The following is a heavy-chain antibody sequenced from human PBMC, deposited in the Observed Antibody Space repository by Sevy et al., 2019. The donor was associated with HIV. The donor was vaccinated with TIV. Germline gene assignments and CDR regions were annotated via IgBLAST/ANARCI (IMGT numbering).Heavy chain of an antibody. CDR2: ISYDGSNK. Sequence: PGGSLRLSCAASGFTFSSYGMHWVRQAPGKGLEWVAFISYDGSNKYYADSVKGRFTISRDNSKNTLYLQMNSLRAEDTAVYYCAKGRDSSGWYYYGMDVWGQGTTVTVSS. V-gene: IGHV3-30*18. CDR1: GFTFSSYG. D-gene: IGHD6-19*01. J-gene: IGHJ6*02. CDR3: AKGRDSSGWYYYGMDV.